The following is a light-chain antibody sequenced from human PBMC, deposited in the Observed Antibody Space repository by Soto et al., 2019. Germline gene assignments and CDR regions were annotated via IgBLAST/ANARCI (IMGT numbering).Light chain of an antibody. J-gene: IGKJ4*01. V-gene: IGKV1-13*02. CDR3: QQFNGLPLT. CDR2: DAS. CDR1: QDIGSA. Sequence: IQLTQSPSSLSASVGDRDTITCRAGQDIGSALAWYQQRPGKAPKLLLYDASNLEAGVPSRFSGSGSGTDFTLTITSLRPEDFATYYCQQFNGLPLTFGGGTKVQIK.